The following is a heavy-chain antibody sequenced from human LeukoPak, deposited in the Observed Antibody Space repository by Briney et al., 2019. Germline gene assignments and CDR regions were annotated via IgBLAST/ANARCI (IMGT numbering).Heavy chain of an antibody. Sequence: SVKVSCKASGGTFSSYAISWVRQAPGQGLEWMGRIILILGIANYAQKFQGRVTITADKSTSTAYMELSSLRSEDTAVYYCATLGSSYGGWSVFDYWGQGTLVTVSS. CDR2: IILILGIA. J-gene: IGHJ4*02. CDR3: ATLGSSYGGWSVFDY. V-gene: IGHV1-69*04. D-gene: IGHD6-19*01. CDR1: GGTFSSYA.